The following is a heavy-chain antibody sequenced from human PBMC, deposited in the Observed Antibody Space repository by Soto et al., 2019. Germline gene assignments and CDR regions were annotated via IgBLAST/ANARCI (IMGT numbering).Heavy chain of an antibody. J-gene: IGHJ4*02. V-gene: IGHV3-74*01. CDR1: GFTFSSYW. D-gene: IGHD2-15*01. CDR3: ARFYCSGGSCYKLDY. Sequence: GGSLRLSCAASGFTFSSYWMHWVRQAPGKGLVWVSRINSDGSSTSYADSVKGRFTISRDNAKITLYLQMNSLRAEDTAVYYCARFYCSGGSCYKLDYWGQGTLVTVYS. CDR2: INSDGSST.